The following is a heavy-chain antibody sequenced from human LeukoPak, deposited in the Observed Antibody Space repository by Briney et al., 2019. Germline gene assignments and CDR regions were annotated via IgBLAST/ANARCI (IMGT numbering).Heavy chain of an antibody. CDR3: ARDYYGSGSYYNGGDY. V-gene: IGHV3-30-3*01. CDR1: GFTFSSYA. Sequence: GRSLRLSCAASGFTFSSYAMHWVRQAPGKGLEWVAVISYDGSNKYCADSVKGRFTISRDNSKNTLYLQMNSLRAEDTAVYYCARDYYGSGSYYNGGDYWGQGTLVTVSS. D-gene: IGHD3-10*01. CDR2: ISYDGSNK. J-gene: IGHJ4*02.